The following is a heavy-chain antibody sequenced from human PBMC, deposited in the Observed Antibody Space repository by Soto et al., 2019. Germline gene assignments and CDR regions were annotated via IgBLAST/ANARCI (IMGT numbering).Heavy chain of an antibody. V-gene: IGHV1-8*01. Sequence: ASVKVSCKDSGYTFTSYDINWVRQVTGQGLEWMGWMNPNSGNTGYAQKFQGRVTMTRNTSISTAYMELSSLRSEDTAVYYCARGRGAIFGVFYYFDYWGQGTLVT. CDR1: GYTFTSYD. CDR3: ARGRGAIFGVFYYFDY. D-gene: IGHD3-3*01. CDR2: MNPNSGNT. J-gene: IGHJ4*02.